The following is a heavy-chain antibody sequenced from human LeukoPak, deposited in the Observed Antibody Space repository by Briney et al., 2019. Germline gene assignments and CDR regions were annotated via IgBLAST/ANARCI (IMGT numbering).Heavy chain of an antibody. J-gene: IGHJ4*02. CDR3: AKDPQYYGTGSFFLDY. V-gene: IGHV3-9*01. D-gene: IGHD3-10*01. CDR1: GFTFDDYA. Sequence: PGGSLRLSCAASGFTFDDYAMHWVRHTPGKGLEWVSGISWNSGSIGYADSVKGRFTISRDNSKNTLYLQMNSLRAEDTAVYYCAKDPQYYGTGSFFLDYWGQGTLVTVSS. CDR2: ISWNSGSI.